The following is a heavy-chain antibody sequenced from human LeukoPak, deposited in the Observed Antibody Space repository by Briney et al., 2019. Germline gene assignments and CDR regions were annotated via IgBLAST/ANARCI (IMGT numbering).Heavy chain of an antibody. CDR1: GFTVSSNY. V-gene: IGHV3-66*01. J-gene: IGHJ6*02. CDR3: ARLTTGSYYYGMDV. Sequence: PGGSLRLSCAVSGFTVSSNYMSWVRQAPGKGLEWVSVIYSGGSTYYADSVKGRFTISRDITKDTLYLQINGLRAEDTAVYYCARLTTGSYYYGMDVWGQGTTVIVSS. CDR2: IYSGGST. D-gene: IGHD3-10*01.